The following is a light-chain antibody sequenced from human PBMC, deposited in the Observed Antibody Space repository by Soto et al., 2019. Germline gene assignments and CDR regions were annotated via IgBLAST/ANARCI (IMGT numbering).Light chain of an antibody. Sequence: AIRMTQSPSSLSASTGDRVTITCRASQGISSYLAWYQQKPGKAPKLLIYAASTLQSGVPSRFSGSGSGPDFTLTRSCLQSEDFATYYCQQYYSYPRTFGQGTKVEIK. CDR1: QGISSY. CDR2: AAS. V-gene: IGKV1-8*01. CDR3: QQYYSYPRT. J-gene: IGKJ1*01.